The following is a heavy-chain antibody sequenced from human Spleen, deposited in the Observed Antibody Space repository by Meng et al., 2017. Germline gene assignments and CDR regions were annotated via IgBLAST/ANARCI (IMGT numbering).Heavy chain of an antibody. Sequence: QGASGLCQHSHHPSTPTPAFVWSFRCAHRSWILQPPGKGVGWVGEINHMGSTNYNPSLESRAIISVETSQNNLSLKLSSVTAADSAVYYCARGPTTMAHDFDYWGQGTLVTVSS. J-gene: IGHJ4*02. CDR1: VWSFRCAH. CDR2: INHMGST. V-gene: IGHV4-34*01. CDR3: ARGPTTMAHDFDY. D-gene: IGHD4-11*01.